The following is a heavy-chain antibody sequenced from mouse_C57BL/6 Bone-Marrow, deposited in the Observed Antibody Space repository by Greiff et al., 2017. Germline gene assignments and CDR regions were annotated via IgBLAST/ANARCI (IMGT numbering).Heavy chain of an antibody. CDR3: ARDYGSSHWYFDV. D-gene: IGHD1-1*01. V-gene: IGHV1-85*01. CDR2: IYPRGGST. J-gene: IGHJ1*03. Sequence: VQLQQSGPELVQPGASVKLSCKASGYTFTSYDINWVKQRPGQGLEWIGWIYPRGGSTKYNEKFTGRATLTVDTTSSHAYMELHSLTSEDSAVYFSARDYGSSHWYFDVWGKGTTVTVSS. CDR1: GYTFTSYD.